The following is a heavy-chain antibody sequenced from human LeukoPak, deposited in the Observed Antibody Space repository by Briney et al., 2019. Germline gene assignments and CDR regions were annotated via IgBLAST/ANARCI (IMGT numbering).Heavy chain of an antibody. V-gene: IGHV3-30*03. CDR1: GFTFSSYG. J-gene: IGHJ4*02. D-gene: IGHD4-17*01. CDR3: ARSLYGETY. Sequence: QPGRSLRLSCAASGFTFSSYGMHWVRQAPGKGLEWVAVISYDGSNEYFADSVKGRFTISRDNSKNSLFLQMNSLRAEDTAAYYCARSLYGETYWGQGTLVTVSS. CDR2: ISYDGSNE.